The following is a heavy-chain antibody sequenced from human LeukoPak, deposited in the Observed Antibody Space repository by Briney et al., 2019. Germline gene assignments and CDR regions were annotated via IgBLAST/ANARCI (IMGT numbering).Heavy chain of an antibody. Sequence: PSETLSLTCNVSGGSIGIYYWSWIRQPAGKGLEWIGRIHTSGSTNYNPSLKSRVTISVDTSKNQFSLKLSSVTAADTAVYYCARGRDAPRGWRGPNDAFDIWGQGTMVTVSS. V-gene: IGHV4-4*07. J-gene: IGHJ3*02. CDR2: IHTSGST. D-gene: IGHD3-10*01. CDR1: GGSIGIYY. CDR3: ARGRDAPRGWRGPNDAFDI.